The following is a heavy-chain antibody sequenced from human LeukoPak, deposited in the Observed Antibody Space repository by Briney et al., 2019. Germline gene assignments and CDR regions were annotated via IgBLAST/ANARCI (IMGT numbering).Heavy chain of an antibody. Sequence: SETLSLTCTVSGGSISGYYWSWIRQPPGKGLEWIGYIYYSGSTNYNPSLKGRVTISVDTSKNQFSLKLSSVTAADTAVYYCARVKATILSFDYWGQGTLVTVSS. V-gene: IGHV4-59*01. CDR1: GGSISGYY. D-gene: IGHD5-12*01. J-gene: IGHJ4*02. CDR2: IYYSGST. CDR3: ARVKATILSFDY.